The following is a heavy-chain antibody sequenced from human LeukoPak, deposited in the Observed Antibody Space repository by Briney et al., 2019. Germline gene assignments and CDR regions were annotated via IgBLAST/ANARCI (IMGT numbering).Heavy chain of an antibody. V-gene: IGHV1-3*01. D-gene: IGHD6-19*01. J-gene: IGHJ4*02. Sequence: ASVKVSCKASGYTFTSYAMHWVRQAPGQRLEWMGWINAGNGNTKYSQKFQGRVTITRDTSASTAYMELSSLRSEDTAVYYCASGVAVAKKGSYFFDYWGQGTLVTVSS. CDR1: GYTFTSYA. CDR3: ASGVAVAKKGSYFFDY. CDR2: INAGNGNT.